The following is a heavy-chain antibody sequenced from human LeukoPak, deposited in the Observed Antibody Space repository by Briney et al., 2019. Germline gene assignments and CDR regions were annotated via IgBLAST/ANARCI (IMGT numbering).Heavy chain of an antibody. V-gene: IGHV3-48*03. CDR2: ISGSGAII. D-gene: IGHD4-23*01. CDR3: AKDRATVVTPGIWTY. CDR1: GFTFSNYD. J-gene: IGHJ4*02. Sequence: PGGSLRLSCAASGFTFSNYDMVWVRQAPGKGLEWVSYISGSGAIISYADSVKGRFTISRDNAKNSLYLQMNSLRAEDTAVYYCAKDRATVVTPGIWTYWGQGTLVTVSS.